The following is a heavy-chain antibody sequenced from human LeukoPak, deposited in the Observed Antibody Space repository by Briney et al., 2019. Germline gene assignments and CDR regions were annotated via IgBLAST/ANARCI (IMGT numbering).Heavy chain of an antibody. D-gene: IGHD5-12*01. CDR3: AKSRVGYDY. Sequence: QAGGSLRLSCVVSGFSLSDYWMHWVRQAPGQGLEWVSTITGSGGNTYYADSVKGRFTISRDNSKNTLYLQMNSLRAEDTAVYYCAKSRVGYDYWGQGTLVTVSS. V-gene: IGHV3-23*01. CDR2: ITGSGGNT. J-gene: IGHJ4*02. CDR1: GFSLSDYW.